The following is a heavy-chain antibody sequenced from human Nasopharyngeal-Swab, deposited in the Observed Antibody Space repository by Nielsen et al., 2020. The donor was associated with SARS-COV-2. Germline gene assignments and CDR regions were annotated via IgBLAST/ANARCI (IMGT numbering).Heavy chain of an antibody. Sequence: SCTVSGGSISSGGYYWSWIRQHPGKGLEWIGYIYYSGSTYYNPSLKSRVTISVDTSKNQFSLKLSSVTAADTAVYYCARALEYSGYDFDYWGQGTLVTVSS. J-gene: IGHJ4*02. CDR2: IYYSGST. CDR3: ARALEYSGYDFDY. V-gene: IGHV4-31*02. D-gene: IGHD5-12*01. CDR1: GGSISSGGYY.